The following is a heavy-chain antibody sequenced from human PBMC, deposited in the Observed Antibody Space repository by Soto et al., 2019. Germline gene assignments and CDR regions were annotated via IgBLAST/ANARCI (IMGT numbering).Heavy chain of an antibody. J-gene: IGHJ5*02. Sequence: EMQLLESGGGLVQPGGSLRLSCAASGFTFNTYGMTWVRQAPGKGLEWVSTISDTGGSIHYADSVKGRFTISRDNSKNTLYLQMNSLRAEDTAIYYCAKDRHRDYSVAAPRGDWFDPWGQGTLVTVSS. CDR2: ISDTGGSI. V-gene: IGHV3-23*01. CDR1: GFTFNTYG. D-gene: IGHD6-13*01. CDR3: AKDRHRDYSVAAPRGDWFDP.